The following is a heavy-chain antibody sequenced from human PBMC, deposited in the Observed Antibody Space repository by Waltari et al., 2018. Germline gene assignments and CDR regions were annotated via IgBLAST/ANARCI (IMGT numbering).Heavy chain of an antibody. V-gene: IGHV3-48*03. CDR3: ARGGYYGAY. CDR2: INNAGSST. CDR1: GFAFSNYD. J-gene: IGHJ4*02. Sequence: EVQLVQSGGGLVQPGGSLRLSCAASGFAFSNYDMNWVLQPPGKGLYWVSDINNAGSSTAYADSVNGRFTISRDNAKNSRYLQMNNLGAGDTAVYYCARGGYYGAYWGQGTLVTVSS. D-gene: IGHD4-17*01.